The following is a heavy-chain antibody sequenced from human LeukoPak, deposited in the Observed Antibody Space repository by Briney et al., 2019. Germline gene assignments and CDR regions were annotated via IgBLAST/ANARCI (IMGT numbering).Heavy chain of an antibody. CDR3: ARDGAYCGGDCYSPHPMDV. CDR1: GFTFSSYA. Sequence: GGSLRLSCAASGFTFSSYAMSWVRQAPGKGLEWVSAISGSGGSTYYADSVKGRFTISRDNSKNTLYLQMNSLRAEDTAVYYCARDGAYCGGDCYSPHPMDVWGKGTTVTVSS. J-gene: IGHJ6*03. V-gene: IGHV3-23*01. D-gene: IGHD2-21*02. CDR2: ISGSGGST.